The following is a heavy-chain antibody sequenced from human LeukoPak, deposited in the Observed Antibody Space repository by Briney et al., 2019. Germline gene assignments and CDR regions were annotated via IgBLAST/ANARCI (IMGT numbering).Heavy chain of an antibody. CDR3: AKDMDHDYDDYGFDY. J-gene: IGHJ4*02. D-gene: IGHD4-17*01. Sequence: GGSLRLSCAASGFTFSSYVMHWVRQAPGKGLEWVAFISYDGSNKYYADSAKGRCTISRDNSKNTVYLQMNSLRAEDTAVYYCAKDMDHDYDDYGFDYWGQGTPVTVSS. CDR2: ISYDGSNK. CDR1: GFTFSSYV. V-gene: IGHV3-30*18.